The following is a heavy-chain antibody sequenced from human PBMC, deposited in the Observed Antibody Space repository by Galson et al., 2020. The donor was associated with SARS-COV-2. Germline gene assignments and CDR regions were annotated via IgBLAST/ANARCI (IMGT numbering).Heavy chain of an antibody. V-gene: IGHV7-4-1*02. CDR3: ARDRDFITMVREAGMDV. CDR2: INTNTGNP. CDR1: GYTFTSYA. J-gene: IGHJ6*02. D-gene: IGHD3-10*01. Sequence: ASLKVSCKAPGYTFTSYAMNWVRQAPGQGLEWMGWINTNTGNPTYAQGFTGRFVFSLDTSVSTAYLQISSLKAEDTAVYYCARDRDFITMVREAGMDVWGQGTTVTVSS.